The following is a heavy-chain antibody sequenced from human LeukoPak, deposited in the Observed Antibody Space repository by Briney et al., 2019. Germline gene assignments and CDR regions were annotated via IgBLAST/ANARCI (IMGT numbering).Heavy chain of an antibody. CDR1: GFTFCSYS. J-gene: IGHJ4*02. CDR3: AREGQWLGGATYYFDY. Sequence: PGGSLRLSCSASGFTFCSYSVNWVRQAPGEGLEVVASIRTRSSYIYYADSVKGRFTISRDNAKNSLYLQVNSLRAEDTAVYYCAREGQWLGGATYYFDYWGQGTLVTVSS. D-gene: IGHD6-19*01. V-gene: IGHV3-21*01. CDR2: IRTRSSYI.